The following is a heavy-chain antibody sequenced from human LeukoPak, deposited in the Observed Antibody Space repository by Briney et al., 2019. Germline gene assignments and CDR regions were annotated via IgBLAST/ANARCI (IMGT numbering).Heavy chain of an antibody. J-gene: IGHJ4*02. CDR3: ASSVGSTDY. D-gene: IGHD1-26*01. Sequence: SETLSLTCAVYGESLSKYYWTWIRQSPGKGLEWIGEINYRGSTNLNPSLKSRVTLSVDTSKHQFSLKLTSMTAADAAVYYCASSVGSTDYWGQGTLVTVSS. CDR1: GESLSKYY. CDR2: INYRGST. V-gene: IGHV4-34*01.